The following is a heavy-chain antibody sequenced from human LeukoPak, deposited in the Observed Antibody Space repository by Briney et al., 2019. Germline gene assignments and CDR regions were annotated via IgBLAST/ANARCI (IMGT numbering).Heavy chain of an antibody. CDR3: ARHQDLGSGLPIDY. J-gene: IGHJ4*02. Sequence: WIRQPPGKGLQWLGIIYPGHSDTRYSPSFQGQVTISADKSISTAYLQWSSLKASDTAMYYCARHQDLGSGLPIDYWGQGTLVTVSS. D-gene: IGHD3-10*01. CDR2: IYPGHSDT. V-gene: IGHV5-51*01.